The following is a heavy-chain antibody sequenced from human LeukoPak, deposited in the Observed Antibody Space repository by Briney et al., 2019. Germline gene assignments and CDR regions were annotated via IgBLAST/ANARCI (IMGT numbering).Heavy chain of an antibody. Sequence: SETLSLTCTVSGGSISTYYWSWIRQPPGKGLEWIGEINHSGSTNYNPSLKSRVTISVDTSKNQFSLKLSSVTAADTAVYYCARGNVRRTYYDYVWGKLDYWGQGTLVTVSS. V-gene: IGHV4-34*01. CDR2: INHSGST. J-gene: IGHJ4*02. CDR1: GGSISTYY. D-gene: IGHD3-16*01. CDR3: ARGNVRRTYYDYVWGKLDY.